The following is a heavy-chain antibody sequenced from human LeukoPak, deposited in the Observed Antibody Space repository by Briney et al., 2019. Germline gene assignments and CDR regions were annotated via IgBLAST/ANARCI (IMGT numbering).Heavy chain of an antibody. CDR2: IRYDGSNK. Sequence: GGSLRLSCAASGFTFSSYGMHWVRQAPGKGLEWVAFIRYDGSNKYYADSVKGRFTISRDNSKNTLYLQMNSLRAEDTAVYYCAKDKPLGSGYPQDYWGQGTLVTVSS. V-gene: IGHV3-30*02. CDR1: GFTFSSYG. J-gene: IGHJ4*02. D-gene: IGHD3-3*01. CDR3: AKDKPLGSGYPQDY.